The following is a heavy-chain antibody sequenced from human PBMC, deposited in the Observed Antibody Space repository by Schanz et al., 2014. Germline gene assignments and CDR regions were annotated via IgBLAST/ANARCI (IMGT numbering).Heavy chain of an antibody. CDR3: AKAEYDILTDSYSRLDP. Sequence: QIQLVQSGPEVKKPGATVKVSCKASGYIFINSGISWVRQAPGQGLEWMGWISVYNHNKEYDQKFQGRVTMTADTSTNTAYMELRSLRSDDTAVYYCAKAEYDILTDSYSRLDPWGQGTLVTDSS. CDR1: GYIFINSG. D-gene: IGHD3-9*01. J-gene: IGHJ5*02. CDR2: ISVYNHNK. V-gene: IGHV1-18*01.